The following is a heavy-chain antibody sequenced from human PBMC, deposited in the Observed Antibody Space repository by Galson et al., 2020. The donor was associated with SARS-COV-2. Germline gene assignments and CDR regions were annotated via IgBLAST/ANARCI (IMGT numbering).Heavy chain of an antibody. CDR2: IKEDGTQK. CDR3: VRDNNWASAH. D-gene: IGHD3-16*01. V-gene: IGHV3-7*05. CDR1: GFPFSSHW. Sequence: GESLKISCAASGFPFSSHWMRWVRQAPGKGLEWVADIKEDGTQKYVADSVKGRFTISRDNAKNSLDLQMNSLRVEDTAVYHCVRDNNWASAHWGQGNLVPVSS. J-gene: IGHJ4*02.